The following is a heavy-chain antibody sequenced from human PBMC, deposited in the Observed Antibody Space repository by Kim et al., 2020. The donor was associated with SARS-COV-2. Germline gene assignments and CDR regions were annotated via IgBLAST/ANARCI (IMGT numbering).Heavy chain of an antibody. CDR3: VLWFGELYHFDY. Sequence: SETLSLTCTVSGGSISSSSYYWGWIRQPPGKGLEWIGSIYYSGSTYYNPSLKSRVTISVDTSKNQFSLKLSPVTAADTAVYYCVLWFGELYHFDYWGQGTLVTVSS. CDR1: GGSISSSSYY. J-gene: IGHJ4*02. V-gene: IGHV4-39*01. D-gene: IGHD3-10*01. CDR2: IYYSGST.